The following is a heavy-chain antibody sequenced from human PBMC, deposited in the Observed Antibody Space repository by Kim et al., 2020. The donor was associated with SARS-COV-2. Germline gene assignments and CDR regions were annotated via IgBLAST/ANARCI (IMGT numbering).Heavy chain of an antibody. J-gene: IGHJ4*02. D-gene: IGHD3-22*01. V-gene: IGHV1-69*13. Sequence: SVKVSCKASGGTFSSYAISWVRQAPGQGLEWMGGIIPIFGTANYAQKFQGRVTITADESTSTAYMELSSLRSEDTAVYYCARGTYYYDSSGYYFSYWGQGTLVTVSS. CDR3: ARGTYYYDSSGYYFSY. CDR1: GGTFSSYA. CDR2: IIPIFGTA.